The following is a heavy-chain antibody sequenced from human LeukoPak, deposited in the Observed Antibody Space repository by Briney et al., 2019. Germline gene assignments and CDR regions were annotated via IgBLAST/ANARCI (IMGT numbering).Heavy chain of an antibody. V-gene: IGHV1-46*01. D-gene: IGHD1-26*01. CDR3: ARDPGGLLGFDY. J-gene: IGHJ4*02. CDR1: GYTFTGHY. Sequence: GASVKVSCKTSGYTFTGHYIHWVRQAPGQGLEWMGIINPSGGSTSYAQKFQGRVTMTRDMSTSTVYMELSSLRSEDTAVYYCARDPGGLLGFDYWGQGTLVTVSS. CDR2: INPSGGST.